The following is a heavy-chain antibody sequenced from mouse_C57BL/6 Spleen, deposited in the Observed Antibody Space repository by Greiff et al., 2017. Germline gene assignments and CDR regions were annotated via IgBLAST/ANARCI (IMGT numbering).Heavy chain of an antibody. Sequence: QVQLQQPGAELVKPGASVKMSCKASGYTFTSYWITWVKQRPGQGLEWIGDIYPGSGSTNYNEKFKSKASLTVDTSTSTAYMQLSNLTSEDSAVYYCAREYYYGSIYDYSMDYWGHGASVTVSS. CDR3: AREYYYGSIYDYSMDY. CDR1: GYTFTSYW. J-gene: IGHJ4*01. D-gene: IGHD1-1*01. V-gene: IGHV1-55*01. CDR2: IYPGSGST.